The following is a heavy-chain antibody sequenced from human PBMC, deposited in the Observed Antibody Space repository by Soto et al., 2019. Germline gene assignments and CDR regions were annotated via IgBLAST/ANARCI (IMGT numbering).Heavy chain of an antibody. CDR2: IYPGDSDT. CDR3: ARQFYSGYDRGGWFDP. Sequence: GESRKISCKGSGYRFTSYWIAWVRQMPGKGLEWMGIIYPGDSDTRYSPSFQGQVTISADKSITTAYLQWSSLKASDTAIYYCARQFYSGYDRGGWFDPWGQGTLVTVSS. J-gene: IGHJ5*02. CDR1: GYRFTSYW. D-gene: IGHD5-12*01. V-gene: IGHV5-51*01.